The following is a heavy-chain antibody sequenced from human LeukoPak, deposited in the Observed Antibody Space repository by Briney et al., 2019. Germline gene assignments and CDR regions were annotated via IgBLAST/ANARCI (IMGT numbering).Heavy chain of an antibody. CDR3: ARATGWYERRPDSYYYYMDV. Sequence: GGSLRLSCAASGFTFNTYWMHWVRQAPGKGLVWVSGINTDGSDTRYAGSVKGRFTISRDNSKNTLYLQMNSLRAEDAAVYYCARATGWYERRPDSYYYYMDVWGTGTTVTVSS. CDR2: INTDGSDT. J-gene: IGHJ6*03. V-gene: IGHV3-74*01. D-gene: IGHD6-19*01. CDR1: GFTFNTYW.